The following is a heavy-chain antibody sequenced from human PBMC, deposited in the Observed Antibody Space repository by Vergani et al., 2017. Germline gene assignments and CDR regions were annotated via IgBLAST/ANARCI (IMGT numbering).Heavy chain of an antibody. CDR2: IYSGGST. CDR3: AREEGYSSSSD. Sequence: EVQLVESGGGLVQPGGSLRLSCAASGFTVSSNYMSWVRQAPGKGLEWVSVIYSGGSTYYADSVKGRFTIPRHNSKNTLYLQMNSLRAEDTAVYYCAREEGYSSSSDWGQGTLVTVSS. J-gene: IGHJ4*02. CDR1: GFTVSSNY. D-gene: IGHD6-6*01. V-gene: IGHV3-53*04.